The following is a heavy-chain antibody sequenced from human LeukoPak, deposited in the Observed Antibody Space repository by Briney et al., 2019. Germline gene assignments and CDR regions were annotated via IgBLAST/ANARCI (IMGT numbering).Heavy chain of an antibody. V-gene: IGHV3-64D*09. CDR1: GFTLSSYA. CDR3: VKDPSSGWYGGGFDY. D-gene: IGHD6-19*01. J-gene: IGHJ4*02. CDR2: ISSNGGST. Sequence: PGGSLRLSCSASGFTLSSYAMHWVRQAPGKGLEYVSAISSNGGSTYYADSVKGRFTIFRDNSKNTLYLQMSSLRAEDTAVYYCVKDPSSGWYGGGFDYWGQGTLVTVSS.